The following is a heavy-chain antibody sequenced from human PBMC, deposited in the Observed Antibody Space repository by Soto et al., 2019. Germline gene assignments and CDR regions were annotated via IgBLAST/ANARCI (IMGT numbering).Heavy chain of an antibody. CDR1: GYTFTSYG. J-gene: IGHJ5*02. D-gene: IGHD6-13*01. CDR3: ARRYSSSWGNWFDP. Sequence: VKVSCKASGYTFTSYGISWVRQAPGQGLEWMGWISAYNGNTNYAQKLQGRVTMTTDTSTSTAYMELRSLRSDDTAVYYCARRYSSSWGNWFDPWGQGTLVTVSS. V-gene: IGHV1-18*01. CDR2: ISAYNGNT.